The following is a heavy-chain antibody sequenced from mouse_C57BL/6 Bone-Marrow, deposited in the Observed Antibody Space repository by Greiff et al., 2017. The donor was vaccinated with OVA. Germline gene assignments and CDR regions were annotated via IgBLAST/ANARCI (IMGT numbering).Heavy chain of an antibody. CDR2: INPGSGGT. D-gene: IGHD4-1*01. J-gene: IGHJ1*03. CDR1: GYAFTNYL. Sequence: VQLQQSGAELVRPGTSVKVSCKASGYAFTNYLIEWVKQRPGQGLEWIGVINPGSGGTNYNEKFKGKATLTADKSSSTAYMQLSSLTSEDSAVYFCARWEKLWYFDVWGTGTTVTVSS. V-gene: IGHV1-54*01. CDR3: ARWEKLWYFDV.